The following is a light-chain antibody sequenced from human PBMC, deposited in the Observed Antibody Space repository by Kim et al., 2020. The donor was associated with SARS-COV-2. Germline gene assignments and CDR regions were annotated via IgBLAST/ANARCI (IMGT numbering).Light chain of an antibody. V-gene: IGLV4-69*01. CDR1: SGPTTSA. CDR3: QTWGTGIWV. Sequence: SVNPTCTLISGPTTSAIPWHHQQPEKGPRYLMTLHIDGSHNKGDGIPDRFSGSSSGAERYLTISRLQSEDEADYSCQTWGTGIWVFGGGTQLTVL. CDR2: LHIDGSH. J-gene: IGLJ3*02.